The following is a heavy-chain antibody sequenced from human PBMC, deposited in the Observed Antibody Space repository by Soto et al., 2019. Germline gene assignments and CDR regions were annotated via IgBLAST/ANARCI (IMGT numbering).Heavy chain of an antibody. Sequence: GASLKISCKGSGYSFTSYWIGWVRQMPGKGLEWMGIIYPGDSDTRYSPSFQGQVTISADKSISTAYLQWSSLKASDTAMYYCARHGFVQRSLGIAVAGLDYWGQGTLVTVSS. CDR3: ARHGFVQRSLGIAVAGLDY. V-gene: IGHV5-51*01. CDR2: IYPGDSDT. CDR1: GYSFTSYW. J-gene: IGHJ4*02. D-gene: IGHD6-19*01.